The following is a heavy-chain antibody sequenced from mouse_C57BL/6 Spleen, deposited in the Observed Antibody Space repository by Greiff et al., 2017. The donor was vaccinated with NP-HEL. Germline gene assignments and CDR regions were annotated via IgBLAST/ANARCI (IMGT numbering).Heavy chain of an antibody. CDR1: GFTFSDYY. J-gene: IGHJ3*01. D-gene: IGHD1-1*01. CDR2: INYDGSST. V-gene: IGHV5-16*01. CDR3: ARGRYYGSSAWFAY. Sequence: EVKLVESEGGLVQPGSSMKLSCTASGFTFSDYYMAWVRQVPEKGLEWVANINYDGSSTYYLDSLKSRFIISRDNAKNILYLQMGSLKSEDTATYYCARGRYYGSSAWFAYWGQGTLVTVSA.